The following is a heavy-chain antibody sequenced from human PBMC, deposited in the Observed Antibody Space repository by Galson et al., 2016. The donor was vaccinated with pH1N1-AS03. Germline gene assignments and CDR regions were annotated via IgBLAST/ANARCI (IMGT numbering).Heavy chain of an antibody. V-gene: IGHV3-53*01. Sequence: SLRLSCAASGLTVSNNYMSWVRQPPGKGLEWVSTIYNAGSTYYADSVKGRFTISRDNSKNTLYLQMNSLRAEDTAFYYCVRNDYENVDLQGFYFDYWGQGTLVTVSS. D-gene: IGHD4/OR15-4a*01. CDR1: GLTVSNNY. J-gene: IGHJ4*02. CDR3: VRNDYENVDLQGFYFDY. CDR2: IYNAGST.